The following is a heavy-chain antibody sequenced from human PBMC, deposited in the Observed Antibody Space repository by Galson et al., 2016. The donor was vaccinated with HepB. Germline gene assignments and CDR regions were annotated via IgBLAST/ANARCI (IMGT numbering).Heavy chain of an antibody. CDR1: GFTVSNNY. V-gene: IGHV3-53*01. CDR2: IYSGGSR. J-gene: IGHJ4*02. D-gene: IGHD1-14*01. Sequence: SLRLSCAVSGFTVSNNYMAWVRQAPGKGLELVSLIYSGGSRYYADSVKGRFTISRDNSNNTLYLQMDSLRAEDTAVYYCARPSSGNHNYWGQGTLVTVSS. CDR3: ARPSSGNHNY.